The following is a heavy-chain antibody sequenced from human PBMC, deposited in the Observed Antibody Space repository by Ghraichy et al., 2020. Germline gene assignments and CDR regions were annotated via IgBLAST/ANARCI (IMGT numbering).Heavy chain of an antibody. V-gene: IGHV4-34*01. CDR1: GGSFSDYF. CDR2: INHSGST. J-gene: IGHJ3*01. CDR3: ARYSSNSYDDAFDS. Sequence: SETLSLTCAVFGGSFSDYFWSWIRQPPWKGLEWIGEINHSGSTKYNPSLKSRVTISVDTSKNQFSLKLNSVIAADTAVYYCARYSSNSYDDAFDSWGRGTLVTVSS. D-gene: IGHD6-13*01.